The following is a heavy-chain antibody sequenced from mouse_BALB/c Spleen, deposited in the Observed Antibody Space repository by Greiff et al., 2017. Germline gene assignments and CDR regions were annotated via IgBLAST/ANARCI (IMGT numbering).Heavy chain of an antibody. CDR1: GYSITSGYY. V-gene: IGHV3-6*02. CDR2: ISYDGSN. D-gene: IGHD1-1*02. J-gene: IGHJ3*01. Sequence: EVKVEESGPGLVKPSQSLSLTCSVTGYSITSGYYWNWIRQFPGNKLEWMGYISYDGSNNYNPSLKNRISITRDTSKNQFFLKLNSVTTEDTATYYCARDELSQPAWFAYWGQGTLVTVSA. CDR3: ARDELSQPAWFAY.